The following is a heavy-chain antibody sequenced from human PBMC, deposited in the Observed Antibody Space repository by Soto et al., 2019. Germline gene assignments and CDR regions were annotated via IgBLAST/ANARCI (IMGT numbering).Heavy chain of an antibody. CDR3: AREKREGARIFELTPSYYYYCGLDV. CDR2: IYYSGST. CDR1: GGSISSGDYY. V-gene: IGHV4-30-4*01. J-gene: IGHJ6*02. D-gene: IGHD3-3*01. Sequence: HVQLQESGPGLVKPSQTLSLTCTVSGGSISSGDYYWSWIRQPPGKGLEWIGYIYYSGSTYYNPVLKSRVTTLLDTAKNQFSLNLNSVTAADTAVYYCAREKREGARIFELTPSYYYYCGLDVWCQGTTVTVSS.